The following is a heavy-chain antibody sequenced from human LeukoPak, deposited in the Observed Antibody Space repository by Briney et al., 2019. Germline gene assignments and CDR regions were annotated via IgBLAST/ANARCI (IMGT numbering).Heavy chain of an antibody. Sequence: SETLSLTCSVSGDSISLSFYYWGWIRQPPGKALEWIGSVYYSGTTSYNPSLKSRVTISVDMSKNHFSLRLRSVTAADTAMYYCARGTLYRGWSYYLDFWGEGSQVTVSS. CDR3: ARGTLYRGWSYYLDF. V-gene: IGHV4-39*07. J-gene: IGHJ4*02. CDR2: VYYSGTT. CDR1: GDSISLSFYY. D-gene: IGHD6-19*01.